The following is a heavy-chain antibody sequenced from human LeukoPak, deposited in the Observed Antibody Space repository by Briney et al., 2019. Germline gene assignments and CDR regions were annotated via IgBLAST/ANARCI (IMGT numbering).Heavy chain of an antibody. CDR2: IIPIFGTA. V-gene: IGHV1-69*13. CDR1: GGTFSSYA. Sequence: ASVKVSCKASGGTFSSYAISWVRQAPGQGLEWMGGIIPIFGTANYAQKFQGRVTNTADESTSTAYMELSSLRSEDTAVYYCARSLKGHDILTGYYGKDNWFDPWGQGTLVTVYS. J-gene: IGHJ5*02. D-gene: IGHD3-9*01. CDR3: ARSLKGHDILTGYYGKDNWFDP.